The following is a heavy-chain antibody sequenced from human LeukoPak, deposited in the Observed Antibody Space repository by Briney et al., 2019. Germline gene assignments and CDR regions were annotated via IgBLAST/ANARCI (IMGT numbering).Heavy chain of an antibody. V-gene: IGHV3-23*01. CDR2: ISGSGGST. Sequence: GGSLRLSCAASGFTFSIYAMSWVRQAPGKGLEWVSAISGSGGSTYYADSVKGRFTISRDNSKNTLYLQMNSLRAEDTAVYYCAKPYRDPVVPAASGYSDYWGQGTLVTVSS. J-gene: IGHJ4*02. D-gene: IGHD2-2*01. CDR1: GFTFSIYA. CDR3: AKPYRDPVVPAASGYSDY.